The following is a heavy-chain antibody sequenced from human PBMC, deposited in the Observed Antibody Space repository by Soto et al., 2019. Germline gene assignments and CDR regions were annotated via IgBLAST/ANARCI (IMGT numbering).Heavy chain of an antibody. CDR3: ARDRPWLVAATPNDYYYGMDV. CDR2: IIPIFGTA. D-gene: IGHD2-15*01. J-gene: IGHJ6*02. Sequence: SVKVSCKASGGTFSSYAISWVRQAPGQGLEWMGGIIPIFGTANYAQKFQGRVTITADESTSTAYMELSSLRSEDTAVYYCARDRPWLVAATPNDYYYGMDVWGQGTTVTVSS. V-gene: IGHV1-69*13. CDR1: GGTFSSYA.